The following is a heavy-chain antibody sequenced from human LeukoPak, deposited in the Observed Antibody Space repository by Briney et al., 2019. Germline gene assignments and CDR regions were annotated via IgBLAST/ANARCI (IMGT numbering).Heavy chain of an antibody. CDR1: GGSISSSSYY. CDR3: ARRRSSSGWPFDY. V-gene: IGHV4-39*01. J-gene: IGHJ4*02. D-gene: IGHD6-19*01. CDR2: IYYSGST. Sequence: SETLSLTCTVSGGSISSSSYYWGWIRQPPGKGLEWIGSIYYSGSTYYNPSLKSRVTISVDTSKNQFSLKLSSVTAADTAVYYCARRRSSSGWPFDYWGQGTLVTVSS.